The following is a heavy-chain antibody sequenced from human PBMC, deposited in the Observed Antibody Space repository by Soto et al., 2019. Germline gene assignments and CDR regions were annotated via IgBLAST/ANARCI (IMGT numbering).Heavy chain of an antibody. CDR1: GYTFTSYY. CDR2: INPSGGST. CDR3: ARDQTYYYDSSGYYYTY. V-gene: IGHV1-46*01. Sequence: ASVKVSCKASGYTFTSYYMHWVRQAPGQGLEWMGIINPSGGSTSYAQKFQGRVTMTRDTSTSTVYMELSSLRSEDTAVYYCARDQTYYYDSSGYYYTYWGQGTLVTVSS. D-gene: IGHD3-22*01. J-gene: IGHJ4*02.